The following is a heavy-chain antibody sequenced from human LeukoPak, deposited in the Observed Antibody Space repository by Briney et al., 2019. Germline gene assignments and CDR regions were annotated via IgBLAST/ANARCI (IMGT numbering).Heavy chain of an antibody. J-gene: IGHJ5*02. CDR2: ISGGGGST. CDR1: GFTFTNAW. D-gene: IGHD1-14*01. CDR3: AKGSGINHYHWIDP. V-gene: IGHV3-23*01. Sequence: GGSLRLSCVASGFTFTNAWMSWVRQAPGKGLEWVSGISGGGGSTYYADSVKGRFTISRDNSKNTLYLQMDSLRAEDTALYYCAKGSGINHYHWIDPWGQGTLVTVSS.